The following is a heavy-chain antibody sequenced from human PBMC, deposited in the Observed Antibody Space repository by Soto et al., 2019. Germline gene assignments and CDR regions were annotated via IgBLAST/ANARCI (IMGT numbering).Heavy chain of an antibody. V-gene: IGHV4-31*03. J-gene: IGHJ4*02. CDR2: IYSSGST. CDR1: GGPISSGGYY. CDR3: ARAHPEYSSSSRPLYYFDY. Sequence: SETLSLTCTVSGGPISSGGYYWTWIRNHHGKGLESLGYIYSSGSTYYNPSLKRRVTISVDTSKNQSSLKLSSVTAADTAVYYCARAHPEYSSSSRPLYYFDYWGQGTLVTVSS. D-gene: IGHD6-6*01.